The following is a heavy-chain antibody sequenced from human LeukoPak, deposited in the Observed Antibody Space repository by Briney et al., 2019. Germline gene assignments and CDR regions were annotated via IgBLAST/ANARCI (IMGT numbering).Heavy chain of an antibody. J-gene: IGHJ3*01. D-gene: IGHD6-13*01. Sequence: ASVKFSCKASGYNFTNYALNWVRQTPGQGLEWMGWINTNTGRPTYGQGFTSRFVFSLDTSVSTAFLQISTLKPADTAIYYCATSLGAGSDAFALWGQGTMVTVSS. CDR1: GYNFTNYA. CDR2: INTNTGRP. V-gene: IGHV7-4-1*02. CDR3: ATSLGAGSDAFAL.